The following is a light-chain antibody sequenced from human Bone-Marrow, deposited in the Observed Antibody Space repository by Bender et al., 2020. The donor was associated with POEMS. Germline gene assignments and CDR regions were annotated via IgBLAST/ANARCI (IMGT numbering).Light chain of an antibody. CDR3: QAWDTYSVI. V-gene: IGLV3-1*01. CDR1: DLGDKY. J-gene: IGLJ2*01. Sequence: SYEVTQPPSVSVSPGQTASITCSGDDLGDKYVAWYQQKPGQSPVLVIYRDTKRPSGIPERFFGSNSGNTATLTISGTQAMDEADYYCQAWDTYSVIFGGGTKLTVL. CDR2: RDT.